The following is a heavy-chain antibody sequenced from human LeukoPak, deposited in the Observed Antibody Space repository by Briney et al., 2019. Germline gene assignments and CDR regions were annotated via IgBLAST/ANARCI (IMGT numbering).Heavy chain of an antibody. CDR3: ARSLYDSSGYKPPYWYFDL. CDR1: GFTFSYYA. CDR2: ISGSGGST. J-gene: IGHJ2*01. D-gene: IGHD3-22*01. Sequence: GGSLRLSCGGSGFTFSYYAMSWVRQAPGKGLEWVSAISGSGGSTYYADSVKGRFTISRDNSKDALSLQMNSLRAEDTAVYYCARSLYDSSGYKPPYWYFDLWGRGALVTVSS. V-gene: IGHV3-23*01.